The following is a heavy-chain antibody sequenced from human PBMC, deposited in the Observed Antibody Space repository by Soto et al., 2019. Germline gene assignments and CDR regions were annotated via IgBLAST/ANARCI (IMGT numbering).Heavy chain of an antibody. CDR1: GGSISSGGYY. CDR3: ARGTYYYDSSGYAFDI. CDR2: IYYSGST. D-gene: IGHD3-22*01. J-gene: IGHJ3*02. V-gene: IGHV4-31*03. Sequence: PSETLSLTCTVSGGSISSGGYYWSWIRQHPGKGLEWIGYIYYSGSTYYNPSLKSRVTISVDTSKNQFSLKLSSVTAADTAVYYCARGTYYYDSSGYAFDIWGQGTMVTVS.